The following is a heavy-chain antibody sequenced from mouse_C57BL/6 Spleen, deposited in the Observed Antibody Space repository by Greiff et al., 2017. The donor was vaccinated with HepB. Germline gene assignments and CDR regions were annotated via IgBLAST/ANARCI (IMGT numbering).Heavy chain of an antibody. Sequence: QVQLQQPGAELVKPGASVKLSCKASGYTFTSYWMQWVKQRPGQGLEWIGEIDTSDSYTNYNQKFKGKATLTVDTSSSTAYMQLSSLTSEDSAVYYCARWEGRDYFDYWGQGTTLTVSS. CDR1: GYTFTSYW. CDR3: ARWEGRDYFDY. CDR2: IDTSDSYT. D-gene: IGHD3-3*01. J-gene: IGHJ2*01. V-gene: IGHV1-50*01.